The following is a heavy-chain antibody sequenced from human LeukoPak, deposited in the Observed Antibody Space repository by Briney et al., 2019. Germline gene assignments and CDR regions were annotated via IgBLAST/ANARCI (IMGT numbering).Heavy chain of an antibody. CDR1: GYTFTSCY. J-gene: IGHJ4*02. V-gene: IGHV1-46*01. Sequence: ASVKVSCKASGYTFTSCYMHWVRQAPGQGLEWMGIINPSGGSTSYAQKFQGRVTMTRDTSTSTVYMELSSLRSEDTAVYYCASGTYYYDSSGYYYAGVFDYWGQGTLVTVSS. D-gene: IGHD3-22*01. CDR3: ASGTYYYDSSGYYYAGVFDY. CDR2: INPSGGST.